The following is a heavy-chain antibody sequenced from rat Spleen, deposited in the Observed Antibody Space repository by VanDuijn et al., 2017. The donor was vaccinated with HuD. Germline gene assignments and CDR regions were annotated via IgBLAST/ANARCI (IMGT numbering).Heavy chain of an antibody. D-gene: IGHD4-1*01. Sequence: EVQLVESGGGLVQPGRSLKLFCAVSGFTFSDYYMAWVRQAPTKGLEWVASISYDGSSTYYRDSVKGRFTLSRDNAKSTLYLQMDSLRSEDTATYYCTTVGRTGYWGQGVMVTVSS. CDR1: GFTFSDYY. CDR3: TTVGRTGY. CDR2: ISYDGSST. V-gene: IGHV5-20*01. J-gene: IGHJ2*01.